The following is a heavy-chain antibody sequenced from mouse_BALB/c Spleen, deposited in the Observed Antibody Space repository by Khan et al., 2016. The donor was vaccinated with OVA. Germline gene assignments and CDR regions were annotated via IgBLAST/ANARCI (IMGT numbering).Heavy chain of an antibody. D-gene: IGHD1-1*01. CDR2: ISYSGST. CDR3: ARGNYYGYALDY. Sequence: EVKLLESGPGLVKPSQSLSLTCTVNGYSITSNYAWNWIRQFPGNKLEWMGYISYSGSTNYNPSLKSRLSITPDTSKNQFFLLLHSVTTEDSATYYCARGNYYGYALDYWGQGTSVTVSS. CDR1: GYSITSNYA. J-gene: IGHJ4*01. V-gene: IGHV3-2*02.